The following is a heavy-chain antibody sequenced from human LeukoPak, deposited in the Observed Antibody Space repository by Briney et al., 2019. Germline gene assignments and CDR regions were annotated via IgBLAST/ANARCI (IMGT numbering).Heavy chain of an antibody. CDR2: IDHSGHT. CDR3: ASTLGHDSSGNDY. J-gene: IGHJ4*02. V-gene: IGHV4-30-2*02. CDR1: GGSISSGGYY. Sequence: PSETLSLTCTVSGGSISSGGYYWSWIRQPPGKGLEWIGYIDHSGHTYYNPSLKSRVTISVDTSKNQFSLKLSSVTAADTAVYYCASTLGHDSSGNDYWGQGTLVTVSS. D-gene: IGHD3-22*01.